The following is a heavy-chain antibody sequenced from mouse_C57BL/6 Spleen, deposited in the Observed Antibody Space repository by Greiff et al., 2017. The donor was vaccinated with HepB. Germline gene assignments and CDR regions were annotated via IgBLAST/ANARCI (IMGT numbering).Heavy chain of an antibody. CDR1: GFTFSSYG. CDR3: ARHSGYYFDY. J-gene: IGHJ2*01. Sequence: DVMLVESGGDLVKPGGSLKLSCAASGFTFSSYGMSWVRQTPDKRLEWVATISSGGSYTYYPDSVKGRFTISRDNAKNTLYLQMSSLKSEDTAMYYCARHSGYYFDYWGQGTTLTVSS. V-gene: IGHV5-6*02. D-gene: IGHD1-3*01. CDR2: ISSGGSYT.